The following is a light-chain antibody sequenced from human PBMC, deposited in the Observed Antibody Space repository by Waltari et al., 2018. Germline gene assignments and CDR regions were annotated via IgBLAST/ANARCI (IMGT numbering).Light chain of an antibody. CDR1: QRINTW. V-gene: IGKV1-5*01. CDR3: QQYMTNSWT. Sequence: IQMTQSPSALSASVGDRVTITCRASQRINTWMAWYQQRPGKAPKVLIYDVSTLESGVPSRFSGSGSVTEFTLTISSLQPDDFATYYCQQYMTNSWTFGQGTRVEVK. CDR2: DVS. J-gene: IGKJ1*01.